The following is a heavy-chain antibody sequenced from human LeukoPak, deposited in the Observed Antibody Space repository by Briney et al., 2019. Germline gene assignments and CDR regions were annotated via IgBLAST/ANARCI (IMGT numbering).Heavy chain of an antibody. V-gene: IGHV4-4*02. CDR3: ARMANIAVAGLGPVQH. CDR1: DCTISSVTW. J-gene: IGHJ1*01. CDR2: VYYSGTP. D-gene: IGHD6-19*01. Sequence: PSGNLSLTSAGSDCTISSVTWWSWVRQPPGKGLEWIGYVYYSGTPNYNPSLRSRVTISVDTSKNQFSLKLYSVTAADTAVYYCARMANIAVAGLGPVQHWGQGTLVTVSS.